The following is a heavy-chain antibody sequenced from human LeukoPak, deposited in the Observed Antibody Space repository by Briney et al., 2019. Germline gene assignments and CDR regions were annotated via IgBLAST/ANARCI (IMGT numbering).Heavy chain of an antibody. D-gene: IGHD2-2*01. Sequence: SVKVSCKASGGTFISYAINWVRQAPGQGLEWKGGIIPIFGKANYAQKFHDRVTIPADESTSTAYMELSSLRSEDTAIYYCASRLYCSNTRCRNFPFAYWGQGTLVTVSS. CDR2: IIPIFGKA. CDR1: GGTFISYA. V-gene: IGHV1-69*13. CDR3: ASRLYCSNTRCRNFPFAY. J-gene: IGHJ4*02.